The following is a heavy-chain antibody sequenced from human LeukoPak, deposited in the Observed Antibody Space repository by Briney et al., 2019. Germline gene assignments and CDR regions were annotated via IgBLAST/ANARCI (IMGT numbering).Heavy chain of an antibody. CDR2: IKQDGSEK. CDR3: AELGITMIGGV. CDR1: GFTFSSYW. Sequence: GGSLRLSCAGSGFTFSSYWMSWVRQAPGKGLEWVANIKQDGSEKYSVDSVKGRFTISRDNAKSSLYLQMNSLRAEDTAVYYCAELGITMIGGVWGKGTTVTISS. V-gene: IGHV3-7*01. D-gene: IGHD3-10*02. J-gene: IGHJ6*04.